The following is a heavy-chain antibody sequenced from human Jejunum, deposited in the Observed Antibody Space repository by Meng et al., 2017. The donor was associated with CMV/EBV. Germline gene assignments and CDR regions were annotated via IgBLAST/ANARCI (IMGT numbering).Heavy chain of an antibody. D-gene: IGHD4-23*01. CDR2: IKSKTDGGTT. CDR1: GFTFNNAW. J-gene: IGHJ4*02. CDR3: TTDFGGNSRAIDY. V-gene: IGHV3-15*01. Sequence: SGFTFNNAWMTWVRQAPGKGLEWVGRIKSKTDGGTTDHAAPVKGRFTISRDVSQNTLYLQMNSLKTEDTAVYYCTTDFGGNSRAIDYWGQGTLVTVSS.